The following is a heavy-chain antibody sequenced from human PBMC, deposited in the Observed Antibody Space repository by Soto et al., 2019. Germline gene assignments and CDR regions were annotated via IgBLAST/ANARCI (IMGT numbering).Heavy chain of an antibody. Sequence: GASVKVSCKASGGTFSSYAISWVRQAPGQGLEWMGGIIPIFGTANYAQKFQGRVTITRDTSASTAYMELSSLRFEDTAVYYCARSIVVVTAADYWGQGTLVTVSS. V-gene: IGHV1-69*05. CDR3: ARSIVVVTAADY. J-gene: IGHJ4*02. CDR2: IIPIFGTA. CDR1: GGTFSSYA. D-gene: IGHD2-21*02.